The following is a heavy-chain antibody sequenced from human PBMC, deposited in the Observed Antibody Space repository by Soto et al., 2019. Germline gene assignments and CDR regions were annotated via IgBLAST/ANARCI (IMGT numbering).Heavy chain of an antibody. J-gene: IGHJ3*02. D-gene: IGHD4-17*01. V-gene: IGHV3-53*01. CDR3: AIDPGDYAAFDI. CDR1: GFTVSSNY. CDR2: IYSGGRT. Sequence: EVQLVESGGGLIQPGGSLRLSCAASGFTVSSNYMSWVRQAPGKGLEWVSVIYSGGRTNYADSVKGRFTISRDNSKNTMYLQMNSLRAEATAVYYCAIDPGDYAAFDIGCQGTMVTVSA.